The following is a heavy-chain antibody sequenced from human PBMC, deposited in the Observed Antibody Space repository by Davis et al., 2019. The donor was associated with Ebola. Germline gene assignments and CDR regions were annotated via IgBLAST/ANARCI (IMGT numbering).Heavy chain of an antibody. Sequence: SETLSLTCTVSGGSTSSSSYYWGWIRQPPGKGLEWIGSIYYSGSTYYNPSLKSRVTISVDTSKNQFSLKLSSVTAADTAMYYCAREPGYYDSSGYSGFDYWGQGTLVTVSS. CDR3: AREPGYYDSSGYSGFDY. CDR2: IYYSGST. J-gene: IGHJ4*02. CDR1: GGSTSSSSYY. D-gene: IGHD3-22*01. V-gene: IGHV4-39*07.